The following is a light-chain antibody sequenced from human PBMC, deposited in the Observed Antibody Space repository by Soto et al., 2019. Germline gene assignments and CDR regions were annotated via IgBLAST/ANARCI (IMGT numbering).Light chain of an antibody. Sequence: DIQMTQSPSSLSASVGDRVTITCRASQSISNYLNWYQQKPGQAPKFLIYGASSLHSGVPSRFSGGGSARHYTPIISSLQHEDVATYFCRQRYSTPPFTFGPGTKVDIK. CDR1: QSISNY. J-gene: IGKJ3*01. CDR3: RQRYSTPPFT. V-gene: IGKV1-39*01. CDR2: GAS.